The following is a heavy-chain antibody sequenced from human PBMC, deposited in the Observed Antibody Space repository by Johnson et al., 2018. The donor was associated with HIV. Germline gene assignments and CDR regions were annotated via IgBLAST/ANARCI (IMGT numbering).Heavy chain of an antibody. Sequence: VQLVESGGGLVQPGGSLRLSCTASGFTFSNYAMTWVRQAPGKGLEWVSYISSSGSTIYYADSVKGRFTISRDNAKNSLYLQMNSLRAEDTAVYYCARTVVGSSYDAFDIWGQGTMVTVSS. CDR3: ARTVVGSSYDAFDI. V-gene: IGHV3-48*04. CDR2: ISSSGSTI. D-gene: IGHD4-23*01. CDR1: GFTFSNYA. J-gene: IGHJ3*02.